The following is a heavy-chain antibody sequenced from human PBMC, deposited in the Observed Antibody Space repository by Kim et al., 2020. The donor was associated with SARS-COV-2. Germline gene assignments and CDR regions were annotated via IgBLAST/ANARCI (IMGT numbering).Heavy chain of an antibody. CDR3: VRDDVRGIVGAAYGLDY. V-gene: IGHV1-18*01. CDR2: ISAYNGNT. J-gene: IGHJ4*02. Sequence: ASVKVSCKASGYTFTNYGISWVRQAPGQGLEWMGWISAYNGNTNYAQKLQGRVTMTTDTSTTTAYMELRSLRSDDTAVYYCVRDDVRGIVGAAYGLDYWGQGTLVTVSS. D-gene: IGHD1-26*01. CDR1: GYTFTNYG.